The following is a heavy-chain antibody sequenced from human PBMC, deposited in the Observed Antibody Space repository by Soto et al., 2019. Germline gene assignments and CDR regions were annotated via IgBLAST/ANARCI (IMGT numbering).Heavy chain of an antibody. J-gene: IGHJ6*02. D-gene: IGHD1-1*01. CDR2: IFYSGTT. CDR1: GGSISSGDYH. V-gene: IGHV4-30-4*01. CDR3: ARDLWVEPELYYYGMDV. Sequence: SETLSLTCTVAGGSISSGDYHWTWIRQTPGKGLEWIGHIFYSGTTYYNPSLKSRLTISVDTSKNHFSLRLTSVTAADTAVYYCARDLWVEPELYYYGMDVWGQGTTVTVSS.